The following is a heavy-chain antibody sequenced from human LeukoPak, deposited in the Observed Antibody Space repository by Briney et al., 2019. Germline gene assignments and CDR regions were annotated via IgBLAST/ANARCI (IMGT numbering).Heavy chain of an antibody. V-gene: IGHV1-69*04. Sequence: SVKVSCEASGYTFTSYGISWVRQAPGQGLEWMGRIIPILGIANYAQKFQGRVTITADKSTSTAYMELSSLRSEDTAVYYCARREAAAGRDYWGQGTLVTVSS. CDR2: IIPILGIA. CDR1: GYTFTSYG. J-gene: IGHJ4*02. D-gene: IGHD6-13*01. CDR3: ARREAAAGRDY.